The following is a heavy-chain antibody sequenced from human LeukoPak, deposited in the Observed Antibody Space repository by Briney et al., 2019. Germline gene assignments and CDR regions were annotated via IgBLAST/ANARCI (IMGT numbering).Heavy chain of an antibody. CDR1: GGTFSSYA. CDR3: ASDFVCGTSSSSELDF. V-gene: IGHV1-2*06. Sequence: GASVKVSCKASGGTFSSYAITWVRQAPGQGLEWMGRINPNSGGTNFAQKFQGRVSMTRDTSISTAYMEMSSLRSDDTAVYYCASDFVCGTSSSSELDFWGQGTLVTVSS. D-gene: IGHD6-6*01. J-gene: IGHJ4*02. CDR2: INPNSGGT.